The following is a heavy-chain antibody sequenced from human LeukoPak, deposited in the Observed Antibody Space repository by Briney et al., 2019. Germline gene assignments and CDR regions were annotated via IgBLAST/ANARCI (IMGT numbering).Heavy chain of an antibody. CDR1: GGSISSYY. J-gene: IGHJ4*02. CDR3: ASGRYYYDSSGYLYYFDY. Sequence: SETLFLTCTVSGGSISSYYWSWIRQPPGKGLEWIGYIYYSGSTNYNPSLKSRVTISVDTSKNQFSLKLSSVTAADTAVYYCASGRYYYDSSGYLYYFDYWGQGTLVTVSS. V-gene: IGHV4-59*08. D-gene: IGHD3-22*01. CDR2: IYYSGST.